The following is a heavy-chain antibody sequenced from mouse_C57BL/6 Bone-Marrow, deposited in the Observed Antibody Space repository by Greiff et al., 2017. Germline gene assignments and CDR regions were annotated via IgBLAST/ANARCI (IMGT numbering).Heavy chain of an antibody. CDR3: ASRVLWAMDY. V-gene: IGHV1-81*01. Sequence: QVQLQQPGAELARPGASVKLSCKASGYTFTSYGISWVKQRTGQGLEWIGEIYPRSGNTYYNEKFKGKATLTADKSSSTAYMALRSLTSEDSAVYFCASRVLWAMDYWGQGTSVTVSS. D-gene: IGHD1-1*02. J-gene: IGHJ4*01. CDR2: IYPRSGNT. CDR1: GYTFTSYG.